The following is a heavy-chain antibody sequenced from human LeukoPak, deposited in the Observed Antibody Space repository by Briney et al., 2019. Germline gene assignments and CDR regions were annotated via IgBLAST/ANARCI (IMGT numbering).Heavy chain of an antibody. D-gene: IGHD5-12*01. CDR1: RFTFSSYW. V-gene: IGHV3-7*02. J-gene: IGHJ4*02. CDR3: ARLPPTKYSGYDRRDY. CDR2: IKQDGSEK. Sequence: PGGSLRLSCAASRFTFSSYWMSWVRQAPGKGLEWVANIKQDGSEKYYVDSVKGRFTISRDNAKNSLYLQMNSLRDEDTAVYYCARLPPTKYSGYDRRDYWGQGTLVTVSS.